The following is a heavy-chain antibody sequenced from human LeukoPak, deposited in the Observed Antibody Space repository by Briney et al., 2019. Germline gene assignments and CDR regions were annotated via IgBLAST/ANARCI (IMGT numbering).Heavy chain of an antibody. CDR2: IIPIFGTA. CDR3: ARGTLYSSGRTGFVALDY. CDR1: GYTFIGYY. V-gene: IGHV1-69*13. Sequence: SVKVSCKASGYTFIGYYLHWVRQAPGQGLEWMGGIIPIFGTANYAQKFQGRVTTTADESTSTAYMELSSLRSEDTAVYYCARGTLYSSGRTGFVALDYWGQGTLVTVSS. D-gene: IGHD6-19*01. J-gene: IGHJ4*02.